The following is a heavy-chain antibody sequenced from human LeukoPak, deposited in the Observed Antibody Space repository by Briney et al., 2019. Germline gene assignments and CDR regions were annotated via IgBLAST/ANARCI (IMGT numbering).Heavy chain of an antibody. V-gene: IGHV3-9*01. CDR2: ISWNSGSI. J-gene: IGHJ4*02. D-gene: IGHD6-19*01. CDR3: AKDLSAVAGTGIIY. CDR1: GFTFDDYA. Sequence: PGGSLRLSCAASGFTFDDYAMPWVRQAPGKGLEWVSGISWNSGSIGYADSVKGRFTISRDNAKNSLYLQMNSLRAEDTALYYCAKDLSAVAGTGIIYWGQGTLVTVSS.